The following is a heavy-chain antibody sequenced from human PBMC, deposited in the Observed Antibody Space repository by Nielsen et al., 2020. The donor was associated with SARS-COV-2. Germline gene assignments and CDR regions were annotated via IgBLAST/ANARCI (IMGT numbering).Heavy chain of an antibody. CDR3: AREGLVGATNWRFFDY. J-gene: IGHJ4*02. V-gene: IGHV1-8*01. Sequence: ASVKVSCKASGYTFTSYDINWVRQATGQGLERMGWMNPNSGNTGYAQKFQGRVTMTRNTSISTAYMELRSLRSDDTAVYYCAREGLVGATNWRFFDYWGQGTLVTVSS. CDR2: MNPNSGNT. CDR1: GYTFTSYD. D-gene: IGHD1-26*01.